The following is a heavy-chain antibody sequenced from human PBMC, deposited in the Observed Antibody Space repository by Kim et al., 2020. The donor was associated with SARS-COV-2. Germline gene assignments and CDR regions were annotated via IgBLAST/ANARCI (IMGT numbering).Heavy chain of an antibody. D-gene: IGHD6-19*01. CDR2: ISYDGSNK. J-gene: IGHJ4*02. CDR3: ARGSGSGWYSVWVGDIDY. V-gene: IGHV3-30-3*01. Sequence: GGSLRLSCAASGFTFSSYAMHWVRQAPGKGLEWVAVISYDGSNKYYADSVKGRFTISRDNSKNTLYLQMNSLRAEDTAVYYCARGSGSGWYSVWVGDIDYWGQGTLVTVSS. CDR1: GFTFSSYA.